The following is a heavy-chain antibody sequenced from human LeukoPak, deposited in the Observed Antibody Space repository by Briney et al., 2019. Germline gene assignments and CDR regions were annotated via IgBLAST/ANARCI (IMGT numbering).Heavy chain of an antibody. J-gene: IGHJ3*02. Sequence: SETLSLTCTVSGGSISSYYWSWIRQPPGKGLEWIGDIYTSGSTNYNPSLKSRVTISVDTSKNQFSLKLSSVTAADTAVYYCARLVVPAASEDAFDIWGQGTMVTVSS. CDR1: GGSISSYY. CDR2: IYTSGST. V-gene: IGHV4-4*09. CDR3: ARLVVPAASEDAFDI. D-gene: IGHD2-2*01.